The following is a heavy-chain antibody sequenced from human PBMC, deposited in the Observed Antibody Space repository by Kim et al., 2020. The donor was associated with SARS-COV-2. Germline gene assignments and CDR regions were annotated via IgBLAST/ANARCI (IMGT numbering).Heavy chain of an antibody. CDR3: ASLGFGGRIAARQNYYGMDV. J-gene: IGHJ6*02. V-gene: IGHV3-30*07. Sequence: RFTISRDNSKNTLYRQMNSLRAEDTAVYYCASLGFGGRIAARQNYYGMDVWGQGTTVTVSS. D-gene: IGHD6-6*01.